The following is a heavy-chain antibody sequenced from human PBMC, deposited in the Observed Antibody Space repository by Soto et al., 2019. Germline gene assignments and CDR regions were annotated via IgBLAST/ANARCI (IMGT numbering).Heavy chain of an antibody. CDR3: ARDLRHSYGYLEVDDY. D-gene: IGHD5-18*01. CDR1: GFTFSSYA. V-gene: IGHV3-30-3*01. J-gene: IGHJ4*02. Sequence: QVQLVESGGGVVQPGRSLRLSCAASGFTFSSYAMHWVRQAPGKGLEWVAVISYDGSNKYYADSVKGRFTISRDNSKNTLYLQMNRLRAEDTAVYDCARDLRHSYGYLEVDDYWGQGTLVTVSS. CDR2: ISYDGSNK.